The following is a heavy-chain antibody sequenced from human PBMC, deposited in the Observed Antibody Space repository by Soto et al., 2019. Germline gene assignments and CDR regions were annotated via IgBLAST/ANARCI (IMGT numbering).Heavy chain of an antibody. V-gene: IGHV1-69*01. CDR2: IIPIFGTA. CDR1: GGTFSSYA. D-gene: IGHD6-6*01. CDR3: ARGTVEYSSSSGRNYYYYGMDV. Sequence: QVQLVQSGAEVKKPGSSVKVSCKASGGTFSSYAISWVRQAPGQGLEWMGVIIPIFGTANYAQKFQGRVTITADESTSTAYMELSSLRSEDTAVYYCARGTVEYSSSSGRNYYYYGMDVWGQGTTVTVSS. J-gene: IGHJ6*02.